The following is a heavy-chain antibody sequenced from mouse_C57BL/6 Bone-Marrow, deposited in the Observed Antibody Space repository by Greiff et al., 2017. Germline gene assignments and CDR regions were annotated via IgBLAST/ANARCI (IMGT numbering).Heavy chain of an antibody. J-gene: IGHJ1*03. D-gene: IGHD1-1*01. V-gene: IGHV1-22*01. CDR2: INPNNGGT. CDR1: GYTFTDYN. Sequence: VQLKQSGPELVKPGASVKMSCKASGYTFTDYNMHWVKQSHGKSLEWIGYINPNNGGTSYNQKFKGKATLTVNKSSSTAYMELRSLTSEDSAVYYCASLLRYPTRYFDVWGTGTTVTVSS. CDR3: ASLLRYPTRYFDV.